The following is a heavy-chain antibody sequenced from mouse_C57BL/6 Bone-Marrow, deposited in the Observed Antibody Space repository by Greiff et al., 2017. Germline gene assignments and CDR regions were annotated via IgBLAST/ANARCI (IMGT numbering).Heavy chain of an antibody. J-gene: IGHJ4*01. D-gene: IGHD2-5*01. V-gene: IGHV1-64*01. CDR2: IHPNSGST. Sequence: QVQLKQPGAELVKPGASVKLSCKASGYTFTSYWMHWVKQRPGQGLEWIGMIHPNSGSTNYNEKFKSKATLTVDKSSSTAYMQLSSLTSEDSAVYYCARRTIVTTRYYAMDDWGQGTSVTVSS. CDR3: ARRTIVTTRYYAMDD. CDR1: GYTFTSYW.